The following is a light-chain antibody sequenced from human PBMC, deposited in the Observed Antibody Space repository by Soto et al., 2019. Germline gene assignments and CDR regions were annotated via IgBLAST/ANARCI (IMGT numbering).Light chain of an antibody. J-gene: IGKJ5*01. V-gene: IGKV1-39*01. CDR3: QQRGNWPIT. Sequence: DIQMTLSPSSLSTSIGDRVTITCRASVRINIYLNWYRQKPGKAPELLIYSASNLQSGVPSRFSGSGSGTDFTLTISRLEPEDFAVYYCQQRGNWPITFGQGTRLEIK. CDR2: SAS. CDR1: VRINIY.